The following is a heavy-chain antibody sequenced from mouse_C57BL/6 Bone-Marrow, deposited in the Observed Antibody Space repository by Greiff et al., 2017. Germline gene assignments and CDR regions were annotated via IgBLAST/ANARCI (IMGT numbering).Heavy chain of an antibody. CDR1: GFSLTSYG. CDR3: AERMLLRDYAMDY. Sequence: QVQLKQSGPGLVAPSQSLSITCTVSGFSLTSYGVDWVRQPPGKGLEWLGVIWGGGSTTYNSAPMSRLSISKDNYKNQAFLIMNSLQTDDTSKYYYAERMLLRDYAMDYWGQGTTVTVSS. CDR2: IWGGGST. V-gene: IGHV2-9*01. D-gene: IGHD1-1*01. J-gene: IGHJ4*01.